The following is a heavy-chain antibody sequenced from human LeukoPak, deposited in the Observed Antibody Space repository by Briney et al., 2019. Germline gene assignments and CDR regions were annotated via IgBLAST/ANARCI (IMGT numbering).Heavy chain of an antibody. Sequence: GGSLRLSCAASGFTFSSYGMHWVRQAPGKGLEWVAFIRYDGSNKYYADSVKGRFTISRDNSKNTLYLQMNSLRAEDTAVYYCAKEPDLWFGEFYFDYWGQGTLVTVSS. CDR3: AKEPDLWFGEFYFDY. CDR1: GFTFSSYG. V-gene: IGHV3-30*02. J-gene: IGHJ4*02. CDR2: IRYDGSNK. D-gene: IGHD3-10*01.